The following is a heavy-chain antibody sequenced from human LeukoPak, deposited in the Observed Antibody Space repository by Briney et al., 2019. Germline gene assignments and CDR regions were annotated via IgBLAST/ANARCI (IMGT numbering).Heavy chain of an antibody. CDR1: GIIFSNYA. V-gene: IGHV3-23*01. D-gene: IGHD7-27*01. CDR2: IGTRGDGI. Sequence: GRSLRLSCAASGIIFSNYAMHWVRQAPGKALEWVSVIGTRGDGIHYADSVKGRFTISRDDSKNTLYLQMNSLRAEDTAVYYCARDPNWGSGYWGQGTLVTVSS. J-gene: IGHJ4*02. CDR3: ARDPNWGSGY.